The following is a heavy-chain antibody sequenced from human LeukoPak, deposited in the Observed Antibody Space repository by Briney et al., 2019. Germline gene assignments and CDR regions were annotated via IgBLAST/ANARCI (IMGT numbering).Heavy chain of an antibody. CDR2: IYTSGST. Sequence: PSETLSLTCTVSGGSISSYYWSWIRQPAGKGLEWIGRIYTSGSTNYNPSLKSRVTMSVDTSKYQFSLKLSSVTAADTAVYYCARTPRDCSSTSCYFWFDPWGQGALVTVSS. V-gene: IGHV4-4*07. CDR3: ARTPRDCSSTSCYFWFDP. J-gene: IGHJ5*02. CDR1: GGSISSYY. D-gene: IGHD2-2*01.